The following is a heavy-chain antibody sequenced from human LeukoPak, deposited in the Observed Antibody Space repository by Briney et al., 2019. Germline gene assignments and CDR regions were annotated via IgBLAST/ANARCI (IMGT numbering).Heavy chain of an antibody. D-gene: IGHD2-2*01. Sequence: ASVKVSCKASGYTFTGYYMHWVRQAPGQGLEWMGWINPNSGGTNYAQKFQGRVTMTRDTSISTAYMELSRLRSDDTAVYYCARDHEVVVVPAAIDPWGQGTLVTVSS. CDR3: ARDHEVVVVPAAIDP. CDR1: GYTFTGYY. CDR2: INPNSGGT. V-gene: IGHV1-2*02. J-gene: IGHJ5*02.